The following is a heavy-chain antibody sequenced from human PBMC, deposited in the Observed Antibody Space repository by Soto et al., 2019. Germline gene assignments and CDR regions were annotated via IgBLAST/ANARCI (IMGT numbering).Heavy chain of an antibody. CDR3: ASSPSFSSVILTGYYSYYYYALDV. D-gene: IGHD3-9*01. J-gene: IGHJ6*04. CDR1: GYTFTSYV. CDR2: INSGNGNT. V-gene: IGHV1-3*01. Sequence: ASVKVSCKASGYTFTSYVMHWVRQAPGQRLEWMGWINSGNGNTTYPQNFQGRVTITRDTSASTAYMELSSLRSEDTAVYYCASSPSFSSVILTGYYSYYYYALDVWGKGTTVTVSS.